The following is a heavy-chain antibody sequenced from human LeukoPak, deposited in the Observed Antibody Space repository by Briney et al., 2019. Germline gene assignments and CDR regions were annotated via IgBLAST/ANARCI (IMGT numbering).Heavy chain of an antibody. CDR3: ARGGRVVVIDDAFDI. Sequence: GESLKISCKGSGYSFTSYWIGWVRQMPGKGLEWMGIISPGGSANRSSPSFQGQVTISADKSISTAYLQWSSLKASDTAMYYCARGGRVVVIDDAFDIWGQGTMVTVSS. V-gene: IGHV5-51*01. J-gene: IGHJ3*02. D-gene: IGHD3-22*01. CDR2: ISPGGSAN. CDR1: GYSFTSYW.